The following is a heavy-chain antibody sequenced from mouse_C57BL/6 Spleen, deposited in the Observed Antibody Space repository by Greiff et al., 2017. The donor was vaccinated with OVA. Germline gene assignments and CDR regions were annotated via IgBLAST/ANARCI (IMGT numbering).Heavy chain of an antibody. CDR2: IDPETGGT. J-gene: IGHJ2*01. CDR1: GYTFTDYE. V-gene: IGHV1-15*01. D-gene: IGHD1-1*01. CDR3: PPYGSSFDFDY. Sequence: QVQLKESGAELVRPGASVTLSCKASGYTFTDYEMHWVKQTPVHGLEWIGAIDPETGGTAYNQKFKGKAILTADKSSSTAYMELRSLTSEDSAVYYCPPYGSSFDFDYWGQGTTLTVSS.